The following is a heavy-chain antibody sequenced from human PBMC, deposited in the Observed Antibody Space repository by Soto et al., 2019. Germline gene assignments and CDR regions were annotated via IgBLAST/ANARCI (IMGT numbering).Heavy chain of an antibody. CDR1: GFTFSSYG. V-gene: IGHV3-33*01. CDR2: IWYDGSNK. J-gene: IGHJ6*03. Sequence: QVQLVESGGGVVQPGRSLRLSCAASGFTFSSYGMHWVRQAPGKGLEWVAVIWYDGSNKYYADSVKGRFTISRDNSKNTLYLQMNSLRAEDTAVYYCARYPPPTPYYYYMDVWGKGTTVTVSS. CDR3: ARYPPPTPYYYYMDV.